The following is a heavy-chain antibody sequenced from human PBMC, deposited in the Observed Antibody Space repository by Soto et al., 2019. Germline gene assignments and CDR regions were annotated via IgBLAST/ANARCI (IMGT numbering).Heavy chain of an antibody. Sequence: ASVKVSCKASGYTFTSYYMHWVRQAPGQGLEWMGIINPSGGSTSYAQKFQGRVTMTRDTSTSTVYMELSSLRSEDTAVYYCASLGSSGQGAFDIWGQGTMVTVSS. CDR3: ASLGSSGQGAFDI. V-gene: IGHV1-46*03. CDR2: INPSGGST. J-gene: IGHJ3*02. CDR1: GYTFTSYY. D-gene: IGHD3-22*01.